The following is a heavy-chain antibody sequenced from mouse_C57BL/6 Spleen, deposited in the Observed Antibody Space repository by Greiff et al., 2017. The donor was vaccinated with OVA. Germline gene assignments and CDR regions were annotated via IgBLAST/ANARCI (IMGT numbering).Heavy chain of an antibody. J-gene: IGHJ3*01. CDR3: TRDGYYVWFAY. V-gene: IGHV14-4*01. Sequence: VQLQQSGAELVRPGASVKLSCTASGFNIKDDYMHWVKQRPEQGLEWIGWIDPENGDTEYASKFQGKATITADTSSNTAYLQLSSLTSEDTAVYYCTRDGYYVWFAYWGQGTLVTVSA. CDR1: GFNIKDDY. CDR2: IDPENGDT. D-gene: IGHD2-3*01.